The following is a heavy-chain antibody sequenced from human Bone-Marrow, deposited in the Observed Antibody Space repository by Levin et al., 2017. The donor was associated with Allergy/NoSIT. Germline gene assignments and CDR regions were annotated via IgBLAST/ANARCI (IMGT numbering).Heavy chain of an antibody. CDR2: IWYDGSNK. V-gene: IGHV3-33*01. CDR1: GFTFSSYG. D-gene: IGHD2-15*01. CDR3: ARERWLNDAFDI. J-gene: IGHJ3*02. Sequence: PGESLKISCAASGFTFSSYGMHWVRQAPGKGLEWVAVIWYDGSNKYYADSVKGRFTISRDNSKNTLYLQMNSLRAEDTAVYYCARERWLNDAFDIWGQGTMVTVSS.